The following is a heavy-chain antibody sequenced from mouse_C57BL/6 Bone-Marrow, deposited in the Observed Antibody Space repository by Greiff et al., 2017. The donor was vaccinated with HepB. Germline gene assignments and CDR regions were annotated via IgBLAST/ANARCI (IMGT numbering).Heavy chain of an antibody. J-gene: IGHJ2*01. V-gene: IGHV1-77*01. CDR3: AILITTVVATGFDY. CDR1: GYTFTDYY. D-gene: IGHD1-1*01. CDR2: IGPGSGST. Sequence: LVESGASVKISCKASGYTFTDYYINWVKQRPGQGLEWIGKIGPGSGSTYYNEKFKGKATLTADKSSSTAYMQLSSLTSEDSAVYFCAILITTVVATGFDYWGQGTTLTVSS.